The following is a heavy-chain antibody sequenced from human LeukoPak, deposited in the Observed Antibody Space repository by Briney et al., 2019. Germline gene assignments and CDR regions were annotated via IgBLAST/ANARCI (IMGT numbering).Heavy chain of an antibody. Sequence: SVKVSCKASGGTFSSYAISWVRQAPGQGLEWMGRIIPILGVANYAQKFQGRVTITADKSTSTAYMELSSLRSEDTAVYYCATASGGYDYYYYYGMDVWGQGTTVTVSS. J-gene: IGHJ6*02. CDR2: IIPILGVA. CDR3: ATASGGYDYYYYYGMDV. V-gene: IGHV1-69*04. D-gene: IGHD5-12*01. CDR1: GGTFSSYA.